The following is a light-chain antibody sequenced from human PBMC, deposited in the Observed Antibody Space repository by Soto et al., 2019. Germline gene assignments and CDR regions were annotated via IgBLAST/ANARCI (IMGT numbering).Light chain of an antibody. Sequence: DIQMTQSPSTLSASVGDRVTITCRASQSIRSWLAWYQHKPGKAPKLLIYDASSLESGVPSRFSGSGSGTEFTLTISSLQPDDFATYYCQQYNSYSQTFGQGTKVDI. CDR2: DAS. J-gene: IGKJ1*01. CDR3: QQYNSYSQT. V-gene: IGKV1-5*01. CDR1: QSIRSW.